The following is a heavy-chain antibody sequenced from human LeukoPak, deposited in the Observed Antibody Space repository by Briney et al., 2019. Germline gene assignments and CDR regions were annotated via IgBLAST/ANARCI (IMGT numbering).Heavy chain of an antibody. CDR3: ARGKYIVVVVAENWFDP. Sequence: SETLSLTCAVYGGPFSGYYWSWIRQPPGKGLEWIGEINHSGSTNYNPSLKGRVTISVDTSKNQFSLKLSSVTAADTAVYYCARGKYIVVVVAENWFDPWGQGTLVTVSS. D-gene: IGHD2-15*01. J-gene: IGHJ5*02. CDR1: GGPFSGYY. V-gene: IGHV4-34*01. CDR2: INHSGST.